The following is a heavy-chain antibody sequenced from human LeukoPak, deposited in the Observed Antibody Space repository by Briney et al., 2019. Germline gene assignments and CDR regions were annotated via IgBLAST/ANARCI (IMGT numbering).Heavy chain of an antibody. V-gene: IGHV3-23*01. J-gene: IGHJ4*02. CDR3: AKDRTLCSGGTCYPYYFDY. D-gene: IGHD2-15*01. CDR1: GFTFTNFA. Sequence: GGSLRLSCAASGFTFTNFAMSWVRQAPGKGLEWVSAIIGSGGSTYSADSVKGRFTISRDNSKNTLYLQMNSLRAEDTAIYFCAKDRTLCSGGTCYPYYFDYWGQGTLVTVSS. CDR2: IIGSGGST.